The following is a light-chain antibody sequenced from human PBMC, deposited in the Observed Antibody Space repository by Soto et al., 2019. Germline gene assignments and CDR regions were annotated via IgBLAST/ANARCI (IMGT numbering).Light chain of an antibody. V-gene: IGKV1-39*01. J-gene: IGKJ3*01. CDR2: AAS. CDR3: QQSYSTPIFT. CDR1: QSISSY. Sequence: DIQMTQSPSSLSASVGDRVTITCRASQSISSYLNWYQQKPGKAPKLLIYAASTLQSGVPSRFSGSGSGTDFTLTISSLQPEDFATYYCQQSYSTPIFTFCPVTKVDIK.